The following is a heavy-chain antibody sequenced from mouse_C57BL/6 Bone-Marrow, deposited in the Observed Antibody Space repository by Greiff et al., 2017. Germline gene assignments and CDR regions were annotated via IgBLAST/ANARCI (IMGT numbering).Heavy chain of an antibody. J-gene: IGHJ4*01. CDR3: TRFPHSNYVPMDY. Sequence: VQLQQSGAELVRPGASVTLSCKASGYTFTDYEMHWVKQTPVHGLEWIGAIDPEPGGTAYNQKFKGKAILTADTSSSTAYLELRRLTSEDSAVYYGTRFPHSNYVPMDYWGQGTSVTVSS. CDR1: GYTFTDYE. CDR2: IDPEPGGT. D-gene: IGHD2-5*01. V-gene: IGHV1-15*01.